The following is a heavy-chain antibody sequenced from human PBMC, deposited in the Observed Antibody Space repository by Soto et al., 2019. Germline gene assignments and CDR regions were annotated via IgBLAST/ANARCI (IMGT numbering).Heavy chain of an antibody. Sequence: GGSLRLSCAASGFTFSYHYMAWFRQTPERGLEWLAYISHRSLTIYHARSVKDRFTISRDDATDSLYLQLNSLRVEDTAVYFCARGGGSSPFDYWGPGTVVTVSS. J-gene: IGHJ4*02. V-gene: IGHV3-11*01. CDR1: GFTFSYHY. CDR2: ISHRSLTI. D-gene: IGHD6-6*01. CDR3: ARGGGSSPFDY.